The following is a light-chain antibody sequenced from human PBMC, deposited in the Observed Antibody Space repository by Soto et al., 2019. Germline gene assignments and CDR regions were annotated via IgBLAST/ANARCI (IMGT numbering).Light chain of an antibody. J-gene: IGLJ2*01. V-gene: IGLV2-14*03. CDR3: YSYQL. CDR2: DVS. CDR1: SNDIGSYNY. Sequence: QSVLTQPASLSGSPGQSITISCTGSSNDIGSYNYVSWYQQHPGKAPKLIIFDVSNRPSGVSNRFSGSRSGNTASLTISQLQTEDEADYFCYSYQLIGGGTKLTVL.